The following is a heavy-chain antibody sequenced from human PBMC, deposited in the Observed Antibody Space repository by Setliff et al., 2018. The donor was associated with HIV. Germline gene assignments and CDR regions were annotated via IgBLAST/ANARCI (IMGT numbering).Heavy chain of an antibody. D-gene: IGHD3-10*01. Sequence: GGSLRLSCEASGFTFSSYAMHWVRQAPGKGLEWVAVISYDGSNKYYADSVKGRFTISRDNFKNTLYLQMNSLRAEDTAVYYCARDRELNWFDPWGQGTLVTVSS. CDR3: ARDRELNWFDP. CDR2: ISYDGSNK. CDR1: GFTFSSYA. V-gene: IGHV3-30*04. J-gene: IGHJ5*02.